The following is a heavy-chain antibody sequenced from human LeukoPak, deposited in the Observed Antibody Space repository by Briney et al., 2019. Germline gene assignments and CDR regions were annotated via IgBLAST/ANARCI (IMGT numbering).Heavy chain of an antibody. CDR2: IYSGDNT. V-gene: IGHV3-53*05. CDR1: GFTVSNNY. D-gene: IGHD3-16*01. Sequence: GGSLRLSCAASGFTVSNNYMSWVRQAPGKGLEWVSVIYSGDNTYYVESVKGRFTISRDNSKSTLFLQMNSLRAEDTAVYYCAGRRVLDASFDYWGQGTLVTVSS. J-gene: IGHJ4*02. CDR3: AGRRVLDASFDY.